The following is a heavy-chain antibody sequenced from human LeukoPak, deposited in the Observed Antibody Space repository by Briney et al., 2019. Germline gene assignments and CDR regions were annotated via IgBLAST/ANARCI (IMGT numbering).Heavy chain of an antibody. CDR2: ISSSGSTI. J-gene: IGHJ3*02. V-gene: IGHV3-11*04. Sequence: PGGSLRLSCAASGFTFSDYYMSWIRQAPGKGLEWVSYISSSGSTIYYADSVKGRFTISRDNSKNTLFLQMNSLRPEDTAIYYCARGHIYYDSAGPTFDIWGQGTMVIVSS. CDR1: GFTFSDYY. D-gene: IGHD3-22*01. CDR3: ARGHIYYDSAGPTFDI.